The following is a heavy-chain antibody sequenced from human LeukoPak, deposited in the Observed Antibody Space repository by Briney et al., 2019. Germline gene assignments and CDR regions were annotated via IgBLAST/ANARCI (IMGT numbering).Heavy chain of an antibody. J-gene: IGHJ6*03. CDR1: GFTFSSYE. V-gene: IGHV3-48*03. CDR2: ISSSGSTI. CDR3: ARVIAAAVRGVYYYSMDV. D-gene: IGHD6-25*01. Sequence: GGSLRLSCAASGFTFSSYEMNWVRQAPGKGLEWVSYISSSGSTIYYADSVKGRFTISRDNAKNSLYLQMNSLRAEDTAVYYCARVIAAAVRGVYYYSMDVWGKGTTVIISS.